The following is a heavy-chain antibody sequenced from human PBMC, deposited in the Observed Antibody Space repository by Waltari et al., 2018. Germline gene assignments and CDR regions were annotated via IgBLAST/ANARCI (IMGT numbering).Heavy chain of an antibody. CDR1: GGSISSSSYY. CDR2: MYYSGST. CDR3: ARGGGGSYWDY. V-gene: IGHV4-39*07. J-gene: IGHJ4*02. D-gene: IGHD3-16*01. Sequence: QLQLQESGPGLVKPSETLSLTCTVSGGSISSSSYYWGWIRQPPGKGLEWIGIMYYSGSTYYNRYVKSRVTISVGTSKNQFSVELGSGTAADAAVYYCARGGGGSYWDYWGQGTLVTVSS.